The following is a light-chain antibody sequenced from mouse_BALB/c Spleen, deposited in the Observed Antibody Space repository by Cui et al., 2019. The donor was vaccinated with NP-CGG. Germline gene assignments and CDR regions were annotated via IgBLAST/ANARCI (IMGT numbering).Light chain of an antibody. CDR2: GTN. CDR3: ALWYSNHWV. CDR1: TETVTTSNY. Sequence: QAVVTQESALTTPPGETVTVTCRSSTETVTTSNYTNWVQEKPDHLFTGLIGGTNNRAPGVPARFSGSLIGDKAALTIAGAQTEDEAIYFCALWYSNHWVFGGGTKLTVL. J-gene: IGLJ1*01. V-gene: IGLV1*01.